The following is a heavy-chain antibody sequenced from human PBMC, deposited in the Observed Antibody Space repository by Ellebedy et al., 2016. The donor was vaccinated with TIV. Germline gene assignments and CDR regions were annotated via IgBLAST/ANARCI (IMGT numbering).Heavy chain of an antibody. CDR2: IWYDGSNK. Sequence: GESLKISCAASGFTFSSYGMHWVRQAPGKGLEWVAVIWYDGSNKYYADSVKGRFTISRDNSKNTLYLQMNSLRAEDTAVYYCARAAEQPLFDYWGQGTLVTVSS. CDR1: GFTFSSYG. V-gene: IGHV3-33*08. D-gene: IGHD6-13*01. J-gene: IGHJ4*02. CDR3: ARAAEQPLFDY.